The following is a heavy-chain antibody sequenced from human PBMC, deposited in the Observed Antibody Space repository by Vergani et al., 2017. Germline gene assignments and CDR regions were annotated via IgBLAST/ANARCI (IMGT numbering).Heavy chain of an antibody. CDR1: GFTLSSYG. Sequence: QVQLVESGGGVVQPGRSLRLSCAASGFTLSSYGMYWVRQAPGKGLEWVAVIWYDGSNKYYADSVKGRFTISRDNSKNTLYLQMNSLRAEDTAVYYCARGACYYASSDYPGCLDIWGQGTMVTVSS. J-gene: IGHJ3*02. D-gene: IGHD3-22*01. V-gene: IGHV3-33*01. CDR3: ARGACYYASSDYPGCLDI. CDR2: IWYDGSNK.